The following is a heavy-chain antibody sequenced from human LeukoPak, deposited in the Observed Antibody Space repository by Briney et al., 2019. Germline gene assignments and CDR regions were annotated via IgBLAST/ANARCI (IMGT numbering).Heavy chain of an antibody. Sequence: ASVKVSCKASGYTFTSYGISWVRQAPGQGLEWMGWISAYSGNTNYAQKLQGRVTMTTDTSTSTAYMELRSLRSDDTAVYYCARHPPPTYYYDSSGYYYLDYWGQGTLVTVSS. CDR3: ARHPPPTYYYDSSGYYYLDY. CDR1: GYTFTSYG. J-gene: IGHJ4*02. V-gene: IGHV1-18*01. CDR2: ISAYSGNT. D-gene: IGHD3-22*01.